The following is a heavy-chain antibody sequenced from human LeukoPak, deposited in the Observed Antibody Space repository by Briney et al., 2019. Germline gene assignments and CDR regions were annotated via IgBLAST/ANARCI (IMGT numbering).Heavy chain of an antibody. CDR2: ISSSSTI. CDR1: GFTFSSYS. J-gene: IGHJ3*02. D-gene: IGHD3-10*01. V-gene: IGHV3-48*01. Sequence: PGGSLRLSCAASGFTFSSYSMNWVRQAPGKGLEWVSYISSSSTIYYADSVKGRFTISRDNAKNSLYLQMNSLRAEDTAVYYCARDPLTYYYGSGRDAFDIWGQGTMVTVSS. CDR3: ARDPLTYYYGSGRDAFDI.